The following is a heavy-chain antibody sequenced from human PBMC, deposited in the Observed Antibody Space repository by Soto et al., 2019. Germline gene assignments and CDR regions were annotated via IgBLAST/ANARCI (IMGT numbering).Heavy chain of an antibody. J-gene: IGHJ6*03. D-gene: IGHD4-4*01. CDR3: VKFPVITASYYYQDMDV. Sequence: GGSLRLSCAASGLTFSTYPMNWVRQAPGKGLEWVSGISGSGISTFYVDTVKGRFTISRDNSKNTVFLQINSLRAEDTAIYYCVKFPVITASYYYQDMDVWGQGTTVTVSS. CDR2: ISGSGIST. V-gene: IGHV3-23*01. CDR1: GLTFSTYP.